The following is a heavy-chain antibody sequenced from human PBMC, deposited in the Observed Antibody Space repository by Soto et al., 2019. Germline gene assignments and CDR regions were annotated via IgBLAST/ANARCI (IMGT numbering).Heavy chain of an antibody. V-gene: IGHV1-69*01. CDR3: ARAIDMLTGMDY. CDR1: GGTSSSYA. Sequence: ASVKVSCKASGGTSSSYAISWARQAPGQGLEWMGGIIPIFGTANYEQKFQGRVTITADESTSTAYMELSSLRSEDTAVYYCARAIDMLTGMDYWGQGTLVTVS. J-gene: IGHJ4*02. CDR2: IIPIFGTA. D-gene: IGHD3-9*01.